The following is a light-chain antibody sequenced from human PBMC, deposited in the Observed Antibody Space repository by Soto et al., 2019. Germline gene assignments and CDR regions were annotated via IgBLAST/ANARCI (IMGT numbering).Light chain of an antibody. CDR3: QQYYSGLALT. CDR1: QSVLYSSNNKNY. Sequence: DIVLTQSPDSLAVSLGERATINCKSSQSVLYSSNNKNYLAWYQQKPGQPPQLLIYWASTRESGVPERFSGSGSGTDFTLTIRSLQAEDVAVYYCQQYYSGLALTFGGGTKVEIK. V-gene: IGKV4-1*01. CDR2: WAS. J-gene: IGKJ4*01.